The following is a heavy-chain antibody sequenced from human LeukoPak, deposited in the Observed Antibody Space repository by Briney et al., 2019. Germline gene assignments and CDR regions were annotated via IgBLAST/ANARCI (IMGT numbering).Heavy chain of an antibody. J-gene: IGHJ5*02. CDR3: ARQEDSSGWYNWFDP. CDR2: IYYGGST. D-gene: IGHD6-19*01. V-gene: IGHV4-39*01. Sequence: KPSETLSLTCTVSGGSISSSSYYWGWIRQPPGKGLEWIGSIYYGGSTYYNPSLKSRVTISVDTSKNQFSLKLSSVTAADTAVYYCARQEDSSGWYNWFDPWGQGTLVTVSS. CDR1: GGSISSSSYY.